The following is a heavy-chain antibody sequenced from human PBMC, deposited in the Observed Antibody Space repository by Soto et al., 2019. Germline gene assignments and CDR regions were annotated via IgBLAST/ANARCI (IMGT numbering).Heavy chain of an antibody. CDR1: GGSISSYY. J-gene: IGHJ3*02. Sequence: QVQLQESGPGLVKPSETLSLTCTVSGGSISSYYWSWIRQPPGKGLEWIGYIYYSGSTNYNPSLKSRVTISVDTSKNQFSLKLSSVTAADTAVYYCARRWGSAFDIWGQGTLVIVSS. V-gene: IGHV4-59*01. CDR3: ARRWGSAFDI. D-gene: IGHD3-16*01. CDR2: IYYSGST.